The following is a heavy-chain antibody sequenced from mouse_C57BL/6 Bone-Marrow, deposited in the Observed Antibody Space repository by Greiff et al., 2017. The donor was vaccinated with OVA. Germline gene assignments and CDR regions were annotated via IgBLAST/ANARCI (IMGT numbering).Heavy chain of an antibody. V-gene: IGHV1-59*01. Sequence: QVQLQQPGAELVRPRTSVKLSCKASGYTFTSYWMHWVQQRPGQGLEWIGVIDPSDSYSNYNQKFSGKATLTVDTSSSPAYMQLSSLTSEDSAVYYGARDGSVYGSSYGAMDYWGQGTSVTVSS. CDR2: IDPSDSYS. CDR3: ARDGSVYGSSYGAMDY. D-gene: IGHD1-1*01. CDR1: GYTFTSYW. J-gene: IGHJ4*01.